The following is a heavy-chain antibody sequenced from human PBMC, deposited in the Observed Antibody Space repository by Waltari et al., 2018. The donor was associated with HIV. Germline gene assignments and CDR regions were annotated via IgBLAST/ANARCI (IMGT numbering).Heavy chain of an antibody. CDR1: GFTFSSYT. CDR2: ISSSSSTI. D-gene: IGHD2-15*01. J-gene: IGHJ3*02. CDR3: ARGYCSGGSCYSIGAFDN. Sequence: EVQLVESGGGLVQPGGSLRLSCAASGFTFSSYTMNWVRQTPGKGLEWVSYISSSSSTIYYADSGKGRFTISRDNAKNSLFLQMNSLRAEDTAVYYCARGYCSGGSCYSIGAFDNWGQGTMVTVSS. V-gene: IGHV3-48*01.